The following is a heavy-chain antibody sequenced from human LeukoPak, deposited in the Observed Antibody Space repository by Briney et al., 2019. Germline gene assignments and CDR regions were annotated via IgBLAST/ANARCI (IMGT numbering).Heavy chain of an antibody. V-gene: IGHV1-46*01. J-gene: IGHJ6*03. D-gene: IGHD4-11*01. Sequence: ASVKVSCKASGYTFTSCYMHWVRQAPGQGLEWMGIINPSGGSTSYAQKFQGRVTMTRDTSTSTVYMELSSLRSEDTAVYYCARDKDYSESGLLGYYYYYMDVWGKGTTVTVSS. CDR3: ARDKDYSESGLLGYYYYYMDV. CDR2: INPSGGST. CDR1: GYTFTSCY.